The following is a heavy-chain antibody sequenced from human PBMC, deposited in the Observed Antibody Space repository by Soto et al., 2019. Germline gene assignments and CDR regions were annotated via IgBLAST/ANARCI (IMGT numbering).Heavy chain of an antibody. V-gene: IGHV1-69*01. CDR3: ARDPYVDYSVPIGYSGLDV. CDR2: IIPMYGSR. J-gene: IGHJ6*02. Sequence: QVQLVQSGAEVKKPGSSVRVSCRASGGTFSTHAISWVRQAPGRGPEWIGGIIPMYGSRKYAPNFPGRVTMIADASTYTASMELSSLRSEDPAVYYCARDPYVDYSVPIGYSGLDVWGQGHRVNVSS. D-gene: IGHD2-21*01. CDR1: GGTFSTHA.